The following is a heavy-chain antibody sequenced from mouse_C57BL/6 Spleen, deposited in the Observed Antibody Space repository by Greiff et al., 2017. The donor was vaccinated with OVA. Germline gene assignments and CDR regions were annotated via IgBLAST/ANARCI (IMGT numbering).Heavy chain of an antibody. J-gene: IGHJ3*01. V-gene: IGHV14-2*01. Sequence: EVKVVESGAELVKPGASVKLSCTASGFNIKDYYMHWVKQRTEQGLEWIGRIDPEDGETKYAPKFQGKATLTADTSSNTAYLQLSSLTSEDTAVYYCARSGLLRPAWFAYWGQGTLVTVSA. CDR2: IDPEDGET. CDR1: GFNIKDYY. D-gene: IGHD1-2*01. CDR3: ARSGLLRPAWFAY.